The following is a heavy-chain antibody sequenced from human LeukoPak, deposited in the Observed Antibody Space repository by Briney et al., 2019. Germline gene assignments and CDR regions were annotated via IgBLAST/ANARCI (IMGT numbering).Heavy chain of an antibody. J-gene: IGHJ4*02. CDR3: ASGYRTFDY. V-gene: IGHV3-7*03. CDR2: IKQDGSEK. D-gene: IGHD5-24*01. CDR1: GFTFSSYW. Sequence: GRSLRLSCAASGFTFSSYWMSWVRQTPGKGLEWVANIKQDGSEKYYVDSVMGRFTISRDNAKNSLDLQMSSLRAEDTAVYYCASGYRTFDYWGQGTLVTVSS.